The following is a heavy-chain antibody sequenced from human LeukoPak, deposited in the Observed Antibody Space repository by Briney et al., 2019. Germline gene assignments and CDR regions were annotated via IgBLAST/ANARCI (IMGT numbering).Heavy chain of an antibody. CDR3: ARGAGDYVSSLYYFDY. Sequence: GGSLILSCAASGFTFSSYWMHWVRQAPGKGLVWVSRINSDGSKITYADSVKGRFSISRDNAKNTLYLQMNSLRAEDTAVYYCARGAGDYVSSLYYFDYWGQGTLVTVSS. CDR2: INSDGSKI. J-gene: IGHJ4*02. D-gene: IGHD4-17*01. CDR1: GFTFSSYW. V-gene: IGHV3-74*01.